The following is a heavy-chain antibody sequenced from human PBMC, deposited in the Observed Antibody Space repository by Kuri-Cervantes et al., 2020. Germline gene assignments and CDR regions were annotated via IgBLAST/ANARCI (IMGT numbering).Heavy chain of an antibody. CDR1: GYTFTSYG. Sequence: ASVKVSCKASGYTFTSYGISWVRQAPGQGLEWMGWISAYNGNTNYAQKLQGRVTMTTDTSTSTAYMELSSLKASDTAMYHCAIIAVDLHYWGQGTPVTVSS. D-gene: IGHD6-19*01. V-gene: IGHV1-18*01. J-gene: IGHJ4*02. CDR2: ISAYNGNT. CDR3: AIIAVDLHY.